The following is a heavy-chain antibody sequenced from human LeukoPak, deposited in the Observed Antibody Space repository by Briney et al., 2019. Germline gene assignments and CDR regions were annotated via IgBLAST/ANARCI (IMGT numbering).Heavy chain of an antibody. D-gene: IGHD4-17*01. CDR1: GGSISSSSYY. Sequence: SETLSLTCTVSGGSISSSSYYWGWIRQPPGKGLEWIGSIYYSGSTYYNPSLKSRVTISVDTSKNQFSLKLSSVTAADTAVYYCARDPPYDYGSGYFDYWGQGTLVTVSS. V-gene: IGHV4-39*07. CDR3: ARDPPYDYGSGYFDY. J-gene: IGHJ4*02. CDR2: IYYSGST.